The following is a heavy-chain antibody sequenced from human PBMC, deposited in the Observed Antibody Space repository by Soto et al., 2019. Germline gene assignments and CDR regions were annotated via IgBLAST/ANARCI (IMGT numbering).Heavy chain of an antibody. CDR3: TRDRGYYDSSGYDY. D-gene: IGHD3-22*01. Sequence: GGSLRLSCTASGFTFGDYAMSWVRQAPGKGLEWVGFISSKAYGGTTEYAASVKGRFTISRDDSKSIAYLQMNSLKTEDTAVYYCTRDRGYYDSSGYDYWGQGTLVTVSS. CDR2: ISSKAYGGTT. V-gene: IGHV3-49*04. J-gene: IGHJ4*02. CDR1: GFTFGDYA.